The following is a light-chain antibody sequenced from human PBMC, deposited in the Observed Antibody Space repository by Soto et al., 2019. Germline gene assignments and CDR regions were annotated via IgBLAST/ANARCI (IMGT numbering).Light chain of an antibody. V-gene: IGLV1-40*01. Sequence: QSVLTQPPSVSGAPGQRLPIPCTGSTSTMGAGYDVHWYQQQSGTAPKLLIYGNNKRSSGVPDRFSGSKSGTSASLAIAGLQAEDEADYYCHSYDSSLSGWVFGGGTKLTVL. CDR2: GNN. CDR1: TSTMGAGYD. CDR3: HSYDSSLSGWV. J-gene: IGLJ3*02.